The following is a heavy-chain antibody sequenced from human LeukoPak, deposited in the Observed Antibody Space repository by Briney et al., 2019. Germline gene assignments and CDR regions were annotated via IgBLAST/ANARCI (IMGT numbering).Heavy chain of an antibody. Sequence: GGSLGLSCVASGFTVNVYMSWVRQAPGKGLEWVAVLYSTGSTFYADSVKGRFTISRDDSQNTLYLQMDSLTPDDTAVYYCARHLRVYAFDYWGQGTPVTVTS. J-gene: IGHJ4*02. CDR3: ARHLRVYAFDY. D-gene: IGHD2-8*01. CDR2: LYSTGST. CDR1: GFTVNVY. V-gene: IGHV3-66*02.